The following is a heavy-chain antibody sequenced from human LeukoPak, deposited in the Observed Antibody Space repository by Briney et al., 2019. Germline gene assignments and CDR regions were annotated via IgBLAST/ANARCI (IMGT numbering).Heavy chain of an antibody. V-gene: IGHV4-31*03. J-gene: IGHJ4*02. CDR3: ARAYYFDY. Sequence: PSETLSLTCTVSGGFISRGGYSWSWIRQHPGKGLEWIGYIYYSGSTYYNPSLKSRVTISVDTSKNQFSLKLSSVTAADTALYYCARAYYFDYWGQGTLVTVSS. CDR2: IYYSGST. CDR1: GGFISRGGYS.